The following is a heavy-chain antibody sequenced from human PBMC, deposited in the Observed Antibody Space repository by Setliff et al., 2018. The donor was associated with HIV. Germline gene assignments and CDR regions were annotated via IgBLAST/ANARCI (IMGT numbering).Heavy chain of an antibody. D-gene: IGHD3-22*01. V-gene: IGHV1-46*01. CDR2: INPSGGTT. CDR3: ARVEYYYDSSGYYYDY. CDR1: GYTFTNNY. J-gene: IGHJ4*02. Sequence: ASVKVSCKASGYTFTNNYIHWVRQAPGQGLEWMGIINPSGGTTTYAQKFQGRVTMTRDTSTSTVYMELSSLRSEDTAVYYCARVEYYYDSSGYYYDYWGQGTLVTVSS.